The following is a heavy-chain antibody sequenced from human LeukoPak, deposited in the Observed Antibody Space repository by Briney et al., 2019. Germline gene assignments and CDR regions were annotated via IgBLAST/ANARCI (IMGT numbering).Heavy chain of an antibody. J-gene: IGHJ4*02. CDR1: GFTFSSYA. V-gene: IGHV3-23*01. Sequence: PGGSLRLSCAASGFTFSSYAMSWVRQAPGKGLEWVSVISGSGGNTYYADSVKGRFTISRDNSKNTLYLQLNSLRAEDTAVYYCAKPSDIVVVVAATPFDYWGQGTLVTVSS. D-gene: IGHD2-15*01. CDR3: AKPSDIVVVVAATPFDY. CDR2: ISGSGGNT.